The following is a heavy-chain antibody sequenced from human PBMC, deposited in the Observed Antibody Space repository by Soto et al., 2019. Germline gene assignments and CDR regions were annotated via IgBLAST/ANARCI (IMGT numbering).Heavy chain of an antibody. CDR2: ISSATTTI. CDR3: ARCIAAAGPKLDS. CDR1: GFTFSSYS. J-gene: IGHJ4*02. V-gene: IGHV3-48*01. Sequence: EVQLVESGGGLVQPGGSLRLSCAASGFTFSSYSMNWVRQAPGKGLEWVSYISSATTTIYYADSVKGRFTISRDNAKNSLYLQMYSLRADDTAVYYCARCIAAAGPKLDSWGQGTLVTVSS. D-gene: IGHD6-13*01.